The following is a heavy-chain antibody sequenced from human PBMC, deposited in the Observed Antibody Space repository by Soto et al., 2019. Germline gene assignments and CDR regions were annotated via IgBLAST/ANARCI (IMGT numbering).Heavy chain of an antibody. CDR1: GGSISSGGYY. V-gene: IGHV4-31*03. CDR3: ARLKTIGAAAGKGWFYP. CDR2: IYYSGST. J-gene: IGHJ5*02. D-gene: IGHD6-13*01. Sequence: LSLTCTVSGGSISSGGYYWSWIRQHPGKGLEWIGYIYYSGSTYYNPSLKSRVTISVDTSKNQFSLKLSSVTAADMAMYYCARLKTIGAAAGKGWFYPWGQGTLVTVSS.